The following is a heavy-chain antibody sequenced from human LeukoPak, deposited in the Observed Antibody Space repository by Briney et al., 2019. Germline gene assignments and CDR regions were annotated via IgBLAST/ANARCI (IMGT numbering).Heavy chain of an antibody. D-gene: IGHD3-3*01. Sequence: ASVNVSCKASGYTFTGYYMHWVRQAPGQGLEWMGRINPNSGGTNYAQKFQGRVTMTRDTSISTAYMELSRLRSDDTAVYYCARGGALRDFAEYYFDYWGQGTLVTVSS. CDR1: GYTFTGYY. CDR2: INPNSGGT. V-gene: IGHV1-2*06. CDR3: ARGGALRDFAEYYFDY. J-gene: IGHJ4*02.